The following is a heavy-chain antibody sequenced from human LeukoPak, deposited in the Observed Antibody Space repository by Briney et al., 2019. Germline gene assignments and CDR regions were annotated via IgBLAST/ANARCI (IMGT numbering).Heavy chain of an antibody. CDR1: GFTFSSYA. D-gene: IGHD2-2*02. V-gene: IGHV3-23*01. J-gene: IGHJ4*02. CDR3: VCDMEYQLLYSGEFDY. CDR2: ISGSGGST. Sequence: PGGSLRLSCAASGFTFSSYAMSWVRQAPGKGLEWVSAISGSGGSTYYADSVKGRFTISRDNSKNTLYLQMNSLRAEDTAVYYCVCDMEYQLLYSGEFDYWGQGTLVTVSS.